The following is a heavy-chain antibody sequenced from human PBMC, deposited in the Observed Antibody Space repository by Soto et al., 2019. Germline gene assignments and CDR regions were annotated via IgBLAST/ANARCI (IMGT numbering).Heavy chain of an antibody. D-gene: IGHD6-6*01. V-gene: IGHV4-31*03. CDR2: IFSSGIT. J-gene: IGHJ5*02. CDR3: AREWGRVSSSGAGVWFDP. CDR1: GGSISSGGFY. Sequence: QVQLQESGPGLVKPSQTLSLTCTVSGGSISSGGFYWSCIRQHPGKGLEWIGYIFSSGITYYSPSFKSRVTISLAKSKNQFSLKLSSVTAADTAVYYCAREWGRVSSSGAGVWFDPWGQGTLVSVSS.